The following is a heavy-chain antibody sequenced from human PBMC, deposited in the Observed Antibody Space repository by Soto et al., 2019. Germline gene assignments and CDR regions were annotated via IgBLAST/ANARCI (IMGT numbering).Heavy chain of an antibody. D-gene: IGHD3-22*01. V-gene: IGHV6-1*01. CDR2: TYYRSKWYN. CDR3: ARVSSSWPGNYYDSSGYYYYFDY. CDR1: GDSVSSNSAA. Sequence: KQSQTLSLTCAISGDSVSSNSAAWNWIRQSPSRGLEWLGRTYYRSKWYNDYAVSVKSRITINPDTSKNQFSLQLNSVTPEDTAVYYCARVSSSWPGNYYDSSGYYYYFDYWGQGTLVTVSS. J-gene: IGHJ4*02.